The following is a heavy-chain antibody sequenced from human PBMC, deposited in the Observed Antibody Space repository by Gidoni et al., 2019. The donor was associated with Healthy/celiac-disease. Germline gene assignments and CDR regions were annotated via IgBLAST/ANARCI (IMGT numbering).Heavy chain of an antibody. V-gene: IGHV1-8*01. D-gene: IGHD2-15*01. J-gene: IGHJ6*02. CDR1: GYPFTSYD. Sequence: QVQLVQSGAEVKKPGASVKVSCKASGYPFTSYDINWLRQATGQGLEWMGWMNPNSGNTGYAQKFQGRVTMTRNTSISTAYMELSSLRSEDTAVYYCARGRHIVVVVAATRYYYYGMDVWGQGTTVTVSS. CDR2: MNPNSGNT. CDR3: ARGRHIVVVVAATRYYYYGMDV.